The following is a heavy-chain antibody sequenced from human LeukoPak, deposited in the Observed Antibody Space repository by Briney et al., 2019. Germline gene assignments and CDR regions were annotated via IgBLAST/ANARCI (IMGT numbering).Heavy chain of an antibody. CDR2: ISYNGANS. CDR1: GFTFSSAA. CDR3: AKDMQGSY. Sequence: GGSLRLSCAASGFTFSSAAMTWVRQAPGKGLEWVSLISYNGANSYYADSVKGRFTISRDNSKNTLYLQMSSLRAEDTAIYYCAKDMQGSYWGQGTLVTVSS. D-gene: IGHD2-2*01. V-gene: IGHV3-23*01. J-gene: IGHJ4*02.